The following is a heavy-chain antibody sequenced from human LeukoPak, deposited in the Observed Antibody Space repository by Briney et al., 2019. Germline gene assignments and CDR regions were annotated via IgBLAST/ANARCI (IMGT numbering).Heavy chain of an antibody. D-gene: IGHD3-9*01. CDR2: IYYSGST. Sequence: KPSETLSLTCTVPGGSISSYYWSWIRQPPGKGLEWIGYIYYSGSTNYNPSLKSRVTMSVDTSKNQFSLKLSSVTAADTAVYYCASGLRYFDWLKEAFDIWGQGTMVTVSS. CDR1: GGSISSYY. CDR3: ASGLRYFDWLKEAFDI. J-gene: IGHJ3*02. V-gene: IGHV4-59*12.